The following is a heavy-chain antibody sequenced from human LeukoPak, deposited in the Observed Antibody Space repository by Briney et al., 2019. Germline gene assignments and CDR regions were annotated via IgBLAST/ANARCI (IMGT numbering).Heavy chain of an antibody. V-gene: IGHV4-59*12. D-gene: IGHD6-6*01. J-gene: IGHJ6*03. CDR1: GGSISSYY. CDR3: ARAIAARQDYYYYYMDV. Sequence: PSETLSLTCTVSGGSISSYYWSWIRQPPGKGLEWIGYISYSGSTNYNPSLKSRVTISVNRSKNQFSLKLSSVTAADTAVYYCARAIAARQDYYYYYMDVWGKGTTVTVSS. CDR2: ISYSGST.